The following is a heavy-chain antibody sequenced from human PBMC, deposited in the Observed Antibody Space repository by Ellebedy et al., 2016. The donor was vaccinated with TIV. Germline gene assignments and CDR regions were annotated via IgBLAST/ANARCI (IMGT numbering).Heavy chain of an antibody. Sequence: MPSETLSLTCAVSGASITSSNGWPWVRRAPGRGLDWLGEVSHSWSTYYNPSLTSRVSMSVDKSKNQFSLNLSSVTAADTAMYYCARDRDVTSRGILDYWGQGILVTVSS. CDR3: ARDRDVTSRGILDY. V-gene: IGHV4-4*02. CDR1: GASITSSNG. J-gene: IGHJ4*02. CDR2: VSHSWST. D-gene: IGHD5-24*01.